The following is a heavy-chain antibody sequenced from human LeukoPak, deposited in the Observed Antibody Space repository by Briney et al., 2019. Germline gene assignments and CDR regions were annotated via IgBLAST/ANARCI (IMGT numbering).Heavy chain of an antibody. CDR2: IIPIFGTA. CDR1: GGTFSSYA. CDR3: ARGRPDTAMAHFVY. V-gene: IGHV1-69*05. Sequence: SVKVSCKASGGTFSSYAISWVRQAPGQGLEWMGRIIPIFGTANYAQKFQGRVKITTDESTSTAYMELSSLRSEDTAVYYCARGRPDTAMAHFVYWGKGTLVTVSS. J-gene: IGHJ4*02. D-gene: IGHD5-18*01.